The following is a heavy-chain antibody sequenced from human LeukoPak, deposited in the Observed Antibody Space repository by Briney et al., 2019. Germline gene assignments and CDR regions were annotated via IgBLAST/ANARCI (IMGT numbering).Heavy chain of an antibody. CDR1: GFIFRNYA. CDR3: VRDLGGRSGH. D-gene: IGHD1-26*01. V-gene: IGHV3-33*01. J-gene: IGHJ4*02. Sequence: GRSLRLSCLASGFIFRNYAMHWVRQAPGKGLEWVAVIRYDGSKDGGNKYYADSVKGRFTISRDDSESTLYLQMDSLRAEDTAVYYCVRDLGGRSGHWGQGTLVTVSS. CDR2: IRYDGSKDGGNK.